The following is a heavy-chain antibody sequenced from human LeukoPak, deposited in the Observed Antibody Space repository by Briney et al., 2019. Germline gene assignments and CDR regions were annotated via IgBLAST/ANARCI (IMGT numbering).Heavy chain of an antibody. CDR3: AKAGSSGWFWGDC. V-gene: IGHV3-30*18. D-gene: IGHD6-19*01. Sequence: PGGSLRLSCSDSGFTFSSYGVNWVRQAPGKGLEGVAVISYDGSNKYYADSVKGRFTISRDSSKNTLYLQMNSLRAEDTSVYYCAKAGSSGWFWGDCWGQGTLVTVSS. J-gene: IGHJ4*02. CDR2: ISYDGSNK. CDR1: GFTFSSYG.